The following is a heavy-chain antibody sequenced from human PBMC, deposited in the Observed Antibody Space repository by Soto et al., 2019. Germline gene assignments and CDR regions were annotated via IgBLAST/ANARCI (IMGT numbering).Heavy chain of an antibody. CDR3: ARRGYSGYEIDY. D-gene: IGHD5-12*01. CDR2: ISSNGGST. Sequence: GGSLRLSCVASGFTFSSYAMHWVRQAPGKGLEYVSDISSNGGSTYYANSVKGRFTISRDNSKNTLYLQMGSLRAEDMAVYYCARRGYSGYEIDYWGQGTLVTVSS. J-gene: IGHJ4*02. CDR1: GFTFSSYA. V-gene: IGHV3-64*01.